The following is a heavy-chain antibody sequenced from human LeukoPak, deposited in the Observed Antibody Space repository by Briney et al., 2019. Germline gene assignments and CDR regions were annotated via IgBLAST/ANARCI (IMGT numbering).Heavy chain of an antibody. CDR3: ARLFGSGSYSLVLDY. V-gene: IGHV4-59*08. CDR1: GGSISGYY. D-gene: IGHD3-10*01. Sequence: SETLSLTCTVSGGSISGYYWTWIRQPPGQGLEWIGYIYYSGYTNYNPSHRSRVTMSVDTPKNQFSLRVSAVNAADTAVYFCARLFGSGSYSLVLDYWGQGRQVTVSS. CDR2: IYYSGYT. J-gene: IGHJ4*02.